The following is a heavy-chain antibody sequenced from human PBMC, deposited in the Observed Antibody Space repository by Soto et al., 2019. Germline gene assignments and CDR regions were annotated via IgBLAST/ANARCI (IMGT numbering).Heavy chain of an antibody. CDR1: GYTFTSYA. J-gene: IGHJ6*03. V-gene: IGHV1-3*01. D-gene: IGHD2-2*01. CDR2: INAGNGNT. Sequence: ASVKVSCKASGYTFTSYAMHWVRQAPGQRLEWMGWINAGNGNTKYSQKFQGRVTITRDTSASTAYMELSSLRSEDTAVYYCARDEVVPAAIGYYYYMDVWGKGTTVTVSS. CDR3: ARDEVVPAAIGYYYYMDV.